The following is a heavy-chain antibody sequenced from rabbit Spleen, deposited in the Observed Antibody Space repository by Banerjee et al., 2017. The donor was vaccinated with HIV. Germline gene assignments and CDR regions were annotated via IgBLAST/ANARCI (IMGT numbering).Heavy chain of an antibody. V-gene: IGHV1S40*01. Sequence: QSLEESGGGLVQPGASLTLTCTASGFSFSSSYWICWVRQAPGKGLEWIGCIYAGSSVSTYYASWAKGRFTISKTSSTTVTLQMTSLTAADTATYFCARAGEGGDGYLNLWGPGTLVTVS. CDR1: GFSFSSSYW. CDR2: IYAGSSVST. J-gene: IGHJ4*01. CDR3: ARAGEGGDGYLNL. D-gene: IGHD5-1*01.